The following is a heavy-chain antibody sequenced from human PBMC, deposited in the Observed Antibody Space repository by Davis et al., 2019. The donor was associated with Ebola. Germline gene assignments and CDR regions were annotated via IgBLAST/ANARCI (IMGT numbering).Heavy chain of an antibody. CDR1: GFNFDAYA. Sequence: GGSLRLSCAASGFNFDAYAMHWVRQAPGKGLEWVSGISWNSGSIGSADSVKGRFTISRDNAKKSLYLQMNSLRVEDTALYYCAKVVRDSGSYEYWGYFDYWGQGTLVTVSS. CDR3: AKVVRDSGSYEYWGYFDY. CDR2: ISWNSGSI. V-gene: IGHV3-9*01. J-gene: IGHJ4*02. D-gene: IGHD1-26*01.